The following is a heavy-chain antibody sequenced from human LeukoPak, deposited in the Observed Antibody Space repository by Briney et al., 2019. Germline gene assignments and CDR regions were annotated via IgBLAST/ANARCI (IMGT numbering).Heavy chain of an antibody. CDR1: GGSIRNYH. D-gene: IGHD6-19*01. CDR2: LFYSGST. Sequence: PSETLSLTCTVSGGSIRNYHWSWIRQPPGKGLEWIGYLFYSGSTNYNPSLKSRATISMDTSQNQFSLKLTSVTAADTAVYYCARGSYTSGFWFDPWGQGTLVTVSS. V-gene: IGHV4-59*12. CDR3: ARGSYTSGFWFDP. J-gene: IGHJ5*02.